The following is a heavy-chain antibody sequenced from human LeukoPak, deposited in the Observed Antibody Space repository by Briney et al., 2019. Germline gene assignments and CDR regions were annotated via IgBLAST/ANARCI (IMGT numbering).Heavy chain of an antibody. CDR1: GGSISSSNW. J-gene: IGHJ2*01. CDR3: ARAHFWSGYKEVWYFDL. V-gene: IGHV4-4*02. D-gene: IGHD3-3*02. Sequence: SETLSLTCAVSGGSISSSNWWSWVRQPPGKGLEWIGEIYHSGSTNYNPSLKSRVTISPDKSKNQFSLKLSSVTAADTAMYYCARAHFWSGYKEVWYFDLWGRGTLVTVSS. CDR2: IYHSGST.